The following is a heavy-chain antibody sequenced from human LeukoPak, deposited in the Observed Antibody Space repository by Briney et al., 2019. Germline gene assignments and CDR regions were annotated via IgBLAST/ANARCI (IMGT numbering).Heavy chain of an antibody. V-gene: IGHV4-59*08. Sequence: SETLSLTCTVSGGSISSYYWSWIRQPPGKGLEWIGYIYYSGSTNYNPSLKSRVTISVDTSKNQFSLKLSSVTAADTAVYYCARGYSSSWYVGYWGQGTLVTVSS. CDR1: GGSISSYY. CDR3: ARGYSSSWYVGY. CDR2: IYYSGST. J-gene: IGHJ4*02. D-gene: IGHD6-13*01.